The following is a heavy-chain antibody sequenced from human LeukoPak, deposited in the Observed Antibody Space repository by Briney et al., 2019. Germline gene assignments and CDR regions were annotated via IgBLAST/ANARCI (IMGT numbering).Heavy chain of an antibody. CDR1: GYTFTSYG. V-gene: IGHV1-46*01. J-gene: IGHJ5*02. D-gene: IGHD3-10*01. Sequence: GASVKVSCKASGYTFTSYGISWVRQAPGQGLEWMGIINPTGGSTNYAQKFQGRVTMTWDTSTSTVYVEMSSLRSEDTAVYYCARVDHGSRFDPWGQGTLVTVSS. CDR2: INPTGGST. CDR3: ARVDHGSRFDP.